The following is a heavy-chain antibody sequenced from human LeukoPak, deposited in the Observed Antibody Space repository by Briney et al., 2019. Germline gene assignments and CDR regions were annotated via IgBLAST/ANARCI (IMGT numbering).Heavy chain of an antibody. V-gene: IGHV1-2*02. CDR3: ARLSAL. CDR1: YX. J-gene: IGHJ4*02. CDR2: INPKNGDT. Sequence: YXXXXIRQASGQGLESMGWINPKNGDTKYAQRSQGRLTITMDTSIDTVYMELRSLRYDDTAVYYCARLSALWGQGTLVTVSS.